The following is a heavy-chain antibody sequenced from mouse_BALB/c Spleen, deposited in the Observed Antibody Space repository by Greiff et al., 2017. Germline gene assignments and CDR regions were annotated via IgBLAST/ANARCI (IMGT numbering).Heavy chain of an antibody. D-gene: IGHD1-1*01. V-gene: IGHV2-9*02. Sequence: VKLVESGPGLVAPSQSLSITCTVSGFSLTSYGVHWVRQPPGKGLEWLGVIWAGGSTNYNSALMSRLSISKDNSKSQVFLKMNSLQTDDTAMYYCARDGDYYYGSYYYAMDYWGQGTSVTVSS. CDR3: ARDGDYYYGSYYYAMDY. J-gene: IGHJ4*01. CDR1: GFSLTSYG. CDR2: IWAGGST.